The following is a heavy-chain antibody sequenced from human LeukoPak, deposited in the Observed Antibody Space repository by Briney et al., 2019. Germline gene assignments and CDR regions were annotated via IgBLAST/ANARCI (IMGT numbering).Heavy chain of an antibody. V-gene: IGHV4-39*07. CDR2: IYYSGHT. D-gene: IGHD2-15*01. CDR1: GGSISSNNYY. CDR3: AQFYCSGGSCYHSLHY. J-gene: IGHJ4*02. Sequence: SETLSLTCTVSGGSISSNNYYWGWIRQPPGKGLEWIGSIYYSGHTYYNPSLKSRVTISVDTSKNQFSLKLSSVTAADTAVHYCAQFYCSGGSCYHSLHYWGQGTLVTVSS.